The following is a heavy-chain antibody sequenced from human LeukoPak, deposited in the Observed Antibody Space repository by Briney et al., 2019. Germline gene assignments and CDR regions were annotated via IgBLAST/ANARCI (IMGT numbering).Heavy chain of an antibody. V-gene: IGHV4-61*01. J-gene: IGHJ4*02. D-gene: IGHD3-16*01. CDR3: ASYDWYFDY. Sequence: KPSETLSLTCTVSGGSVSSGSYYWRWIRQPPGEGLEWIGYIYYSGSTNYNPSLKSRVTISVDTSKNQFALKLSSVTAADAGVYYCASYDWYFDYWGQGTLVTVSS. CDR1: GGSVSSGSYY. CDR2: IYYSGST.